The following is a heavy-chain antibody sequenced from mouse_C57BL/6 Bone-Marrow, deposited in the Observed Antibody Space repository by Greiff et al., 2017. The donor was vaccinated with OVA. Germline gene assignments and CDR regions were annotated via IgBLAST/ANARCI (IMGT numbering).Heavy chain of an antibody. CDR2: IYPRSGNT. CDR1: GYTFTSYG. V-gene: IGHV1-81*01. D-gene: IGHD2-5*01. Sequence: VQLQQSGAELARPGASVKLSCKASGYTFTSYGISWVKQRTGQGLEWIGEIYPRSGNTYYNEKFKGKAKLTADKSSSTAYMELRSLTSEDSAVYFCASFYSNYSYWGQGTLVTVSA. CDR3: ASFYSNYSY. J-gene: IGHJ3*01.